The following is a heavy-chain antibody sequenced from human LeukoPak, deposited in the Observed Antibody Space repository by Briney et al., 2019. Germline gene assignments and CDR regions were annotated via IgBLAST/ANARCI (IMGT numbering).Heavy chain of an antibody. D-gene: IGHD3-22*01. CDR2: ISYDGSNK. V-gene: IGHV3-30*03. J-gene: IGHJ4*02. CDR1: GFTFSNYD. Sequence: PGRSLRLSCAASGFTFSNYDMHWVRQAPGKGLEWVAVISYDGSNKYYADSVKGRFTISRDNSKNTLYLQMNSLRAEDTTVYYCAIGPDSSGYYSLDYWGQGTLVTVSS. CDR3: AIGPDSSGYYSLDY.